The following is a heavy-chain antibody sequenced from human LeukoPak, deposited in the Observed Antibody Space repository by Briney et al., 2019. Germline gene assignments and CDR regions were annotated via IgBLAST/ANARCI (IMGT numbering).Heavy chain of an antibody. V-gene: IGHV3-30*18. Sequence: GGSLRLSCAASGFTFSSYGMNWVRQAPGKGLEWVAVISYDGSNKYYADSVKGRSTISRDNSKNTLYPQMTSLRAEDTALYYCAKAWGSYYAIFDYWGQGTLVTVSS. D-gene: IGHD1-26*01. CDR2: ISYDGSNK. CDR3: AKAWGSYYAIFDY. J-gene: IGHJ4*02. CDR1: GFTFSSYG.